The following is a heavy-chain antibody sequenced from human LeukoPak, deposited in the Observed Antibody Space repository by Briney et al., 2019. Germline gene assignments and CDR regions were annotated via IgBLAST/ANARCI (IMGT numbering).Heavy chain of an antibody. D-gene: IGHD4-17*01. V-gene: IGHV3-21*01. CDR3: ARDLRDYGDYVGGTFDY. CDR2: ISSSSSYI. Sequence: GGSLRLSCAASGFTFSSYSMNWVRQAPGKGLEWVSSISSSSSYIYYADSVKGRSTISRDNAKNSLYLQMNSLRAEDTAVYYCARDLRDYGDYVGGTFDYWGQGTLVTVSS. CDR1: GFTFSSYS. J-gene: IGHJ4*02.